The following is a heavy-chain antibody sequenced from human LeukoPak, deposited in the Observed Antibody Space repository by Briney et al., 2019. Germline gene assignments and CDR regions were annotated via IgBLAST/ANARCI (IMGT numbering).Heavy chain of an antibody. Sequence: GASVKVSCKVSGYTLTELSMHWVRQAPGQGLEWMGGIIPIFGTANYAQKFQGRVTITADESTSTAYMELSSLRSEDTAVYYCARGGWGVPAAVYDAFDIWGQGTMVTVSS. CDR1: GYTLTELS. D-gene: IGHD2-2*01. CDR2: IIPIFGTA. CDR3: ARGGWGVPAAVYDAFDI. J-gene: IGHJ3*02. V-gene: IGHV1-69*13.